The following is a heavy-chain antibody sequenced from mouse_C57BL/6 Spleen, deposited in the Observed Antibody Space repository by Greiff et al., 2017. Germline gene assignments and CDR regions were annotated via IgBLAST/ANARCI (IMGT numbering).Heavy chain of an antibody. J-gene: IGHJ4*01. D-gene: IGHD2-3*01. V-gene: IGHV1-54*01. Sequence: VQLVESGAELVRPGTSVKVSCKASGYAFTNYLIEWVKQRPGQGLEWIGVINPGSGGTNYNEKFKGKATLTADKSSSTAYMQLSSLTSEDSAVYFCAREGDGYLYAMDYWGQGTSVTVSA. CDR3: AREGDGYLYAMDY. CDR1: GYAFTNYL. CDR2: INPGSGGT.